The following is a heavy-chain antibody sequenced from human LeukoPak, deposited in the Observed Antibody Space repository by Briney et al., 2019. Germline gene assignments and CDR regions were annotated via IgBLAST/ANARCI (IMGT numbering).Heavy chain of an antibody. D-gene: IGHD3-10*01. V-gene: IGHV3-30-3*01. CDR2: ISYDGSNK. J-gene: IGHJ4*02. Sequence: GGSLRLSCAASGFIFKSYAMHWVRQAPGKGLEWVAVISYDGSNKYYPDSVKGRFTISRDNSKNTLYMEMNSLRAEDTAVYYCARGAEYYYGSGSIDYWGQGTLVTVSS. CDR1: GFIFKSYA. CDR3: ARGAEYYYGSGSIDY.